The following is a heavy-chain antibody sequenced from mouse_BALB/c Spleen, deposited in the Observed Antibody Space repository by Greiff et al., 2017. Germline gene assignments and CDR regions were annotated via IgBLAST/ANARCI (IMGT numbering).Heavy chain of an antibody. J-gene: IGHJ4*01. D-gene: IGHD2-4*01. V-gene: IGHV1-63*02. CDR2: IYPGGGYT. Sequence: VQLQQSGAELVRPGTSVKISCKASGYTFTNYWLGWVKQRPGHGLEWIGDIYPGGGYTNYNEKFKGKATLTADTSSSTAYMQLSSLTSEDSAVYFCAREAITTNAMDYWGQGTSVTVSS. CDR1: GYTFTNYW. CDR3: AREAITTNAMDY.